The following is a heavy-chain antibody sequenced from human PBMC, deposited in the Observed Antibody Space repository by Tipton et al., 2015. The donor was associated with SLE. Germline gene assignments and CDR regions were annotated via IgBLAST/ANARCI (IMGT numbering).Heavy chain of an antibody. CDR2: IRSKAYGGTT. CDR3: TRDDGYSSSDAFDI. Sequence: SLRLSCTASGFTFGDYAMSWFRQAPGKGLEWVGFIRSKAYGGTTEYAASVKGRFTISRDDSKSIAYLQMNSLKTEDTAVYYCTRDDGYSSSDAFDIWGQGTMVTVSS. J-gene: IGHJ3*02. V-gene: IGHV3-49*03. D-gene: IGHD6-13*01. CDR1: GFTFGDYA.